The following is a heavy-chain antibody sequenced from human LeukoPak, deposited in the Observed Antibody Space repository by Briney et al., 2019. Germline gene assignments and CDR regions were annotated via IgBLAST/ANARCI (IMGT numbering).Heavy chain of an antibody. CDR3: ARDLGGIQLWFGFDY. V-gene: IGHV3-33*01. CDR2: IWYDGSNK. J-gene: IGHJ4*02. D-gene: IGHD5-18*01. Sequence: PGGSLRLSCAASGFTFSSYGMHWVRQAPGKGLEWVAVIWYDGSNKYYADSVKGRFTISRDNSKNTLYLRMNSLRAEDTAVYYCARDLGGIQLWFGFDYWGQGTLVTVSP. CDR1: GFTFSSYG.